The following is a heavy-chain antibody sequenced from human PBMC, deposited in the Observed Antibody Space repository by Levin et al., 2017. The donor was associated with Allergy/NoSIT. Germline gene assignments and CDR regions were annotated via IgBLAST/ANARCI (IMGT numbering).Heavy chain of an antibody. CDR3: AAGEGAYYFDY. Sequence: LSLTCAASGFTFSSYGMHWVRQAPGKGLEWVAVISYDGSNKYYADSVKGRFTISRDNSKNTLYLQMNSLRAEDTAVYYCAAGEGAYYFDYWGQGTLVTVSS. D-gene: IGHD3-16*01. CDR2: ISYDGSNK. CDR1: GFTFSSYG. V-gene: IGHV3-30*03. J-gene: IGHJ4*02.